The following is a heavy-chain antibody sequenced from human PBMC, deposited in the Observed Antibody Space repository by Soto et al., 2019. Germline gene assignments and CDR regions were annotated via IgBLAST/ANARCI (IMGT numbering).Heavy chain of an antibody. Sequence: PGGSLRLSCAASGFTFSSYSMNWVRQAPGKGLEWVSSISSSSSYIYYADSVKGRFTISRDNAKNSLYLQMNSLSAEDTAVYYCARDQYCSSTSCYIYGGNYYYGMDVWGQGTTVTVSS. J-gene: IGHJ6*02. CDR1: GFTFSSYS. CDR3: ARDQYCSSTSCYIYGGNYYYGMDV. V-gene: IGHV3-21*01. CDR2: ISSSSSYI. D-gene: IGHD2-2*02.